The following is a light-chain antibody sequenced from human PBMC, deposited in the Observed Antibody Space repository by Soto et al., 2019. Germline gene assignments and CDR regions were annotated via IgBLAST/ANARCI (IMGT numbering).Light chain of an antibody. CDR2: WAS. Sequence: DIVMTQSPDSLAVSLGERATINCKSSQSVLYSSNNKNYLAWYQQRPGQPPKLLFYWASTRESGVPDRFSGSGSGTDFTLTISSLQAEDVAVYFCQQYLSTPAYPFGQGTKLEIK. V-gene: IGKV4-1*01. J-gene: IGKJ2*01. CDR1: QSVLYSSNNKNY. CDR3: QQYLSTPAYP.